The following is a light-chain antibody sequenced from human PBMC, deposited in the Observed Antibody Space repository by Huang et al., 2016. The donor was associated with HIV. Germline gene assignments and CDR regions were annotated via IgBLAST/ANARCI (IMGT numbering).Light chain of an antibody. CDR3: HHYGSPLT. Sequence: EIVLTQSPGTLSLSPGQRVTLSCRASQSLSSSNLAWFQQRPGQAPRLIIYGASSRPTGIPDRFSGSGSGTDFTLTISRLEPEDFAVYYCHHYGSPLTFGGGTRVAVK. CDR1: QSLSSSN. CDR2: GAS. V-gene: IGKV3-20*01. J-gene: IGKJ4*01.